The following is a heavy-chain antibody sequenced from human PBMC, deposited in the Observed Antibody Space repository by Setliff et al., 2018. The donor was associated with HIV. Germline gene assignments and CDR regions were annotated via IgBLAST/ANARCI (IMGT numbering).Heavy chain of an antibody. V-gene: IGHV4-59*08. CDR2: IYYSGST. CDR3: ARQMTIPGVAVTPVDY. Sequence: PSETLSLTCTVSGGSISSYYWTWLRQFPGKGLEWIGYIYYSGSTNYNASLKSRLTMSIDTSKNQFSLKLSSVTAADTAVYYCARQMTIPGVAVTPVDYWGQGALVTVSS. D-gene: IGHD3-3*01. CDR1: GGSISSYY. J-gene: IGHJ4*02.